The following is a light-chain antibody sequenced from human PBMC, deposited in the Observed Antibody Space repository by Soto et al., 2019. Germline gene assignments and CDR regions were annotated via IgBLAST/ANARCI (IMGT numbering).Light chain of an antibody. CDR2: GDT. CDR1: SSNIGAGYD. CDR3: QSFDSSLSGSI. J-gene: IGLJ2*01. Sequence: QSVLTQPPSVSGAPGQRVTISCTGSSSNIGAGYDVQWYQQLPGTAPKLVIYGDTNRPSGVPDGFSGSKSGTTASLAITGLQAEYEGDYYCQSFDSSLSGSIFGGGTKLTVL. V-gene: IGLV1-40*01.